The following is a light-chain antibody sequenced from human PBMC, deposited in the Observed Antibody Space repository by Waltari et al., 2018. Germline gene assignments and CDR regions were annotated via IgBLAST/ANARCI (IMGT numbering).Light chain of an antibody. V-gene: IGKV1-39*01. J-gene: IGKJ2*01. Sequence: DIQMTQSPSSLSASVGDRVTITCRASQSINSCLTWYQQKPGKAPRLLIYAASSLQSGVPARFSGSGSGTHFTLTISSLQPKDLATYYCQQCFSTPWTFGQGTKLDIK. CDR2: AAS. CDR3: QQCFSTPWT. CDR1: QSINSC.